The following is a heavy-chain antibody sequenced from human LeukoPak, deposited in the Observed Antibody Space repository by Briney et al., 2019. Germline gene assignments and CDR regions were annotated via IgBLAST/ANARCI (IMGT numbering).Heavy chain of an antibody. D-gene: IGHD3-22*01. J-gene: IGHJ4*02. CDR3: ARVGIGYYDSSGYYYKDY. V-gene: IGHV1-18*01. CDR1: GYTFTNYG. Sequence: ASVKVSCKASGYTFTNYGISWVRQAPGQGLEWMGWISDYNGYTSYPQKFQGRVTMTRNTSISTAYMELSSLRSEDTAVYYCARVGIGYYDSSGYYYKDYWGQGTLVTVSS. CDR2: ISDYNGYT.